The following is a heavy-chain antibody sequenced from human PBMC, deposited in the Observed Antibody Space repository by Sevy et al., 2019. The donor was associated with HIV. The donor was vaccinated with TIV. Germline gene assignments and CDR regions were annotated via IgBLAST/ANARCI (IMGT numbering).Heavy chain of an antibody. CDR2: ISAYNGNT. Sequence: ASVKVSCKASGYTFTSYGISWVRPAPGQGLEWMGWISAYNGNTNYAQKLKGRVTMTTDTSTSTAYMELRRLRSDETAVYYCARDGYLGIESYYFDYWGQGTLVTVSS. D-gene: IGHD7-27*01. J-gene: IGHJ4*02. CDR1: GYTFTSYG. CDR3: ARDGYLGIESYYFDY. V-gene: IGHV1-18*01.